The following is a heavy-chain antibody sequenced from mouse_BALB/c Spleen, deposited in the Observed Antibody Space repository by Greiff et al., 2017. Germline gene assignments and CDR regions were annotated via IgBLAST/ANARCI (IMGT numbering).Heavy chain of an antibody. D-gene: IGHD2-4*01. J-gene: IGHJ4*01. V-gene: IGHV5-17*02. CDR1: GFTFSSFG. CDR3: ARWGITKGYYAMDY. CDR2: ISSGSSTI. Sequence: EVMLVESGGGLVQPGGSRKLSCAASGFTFSSFGMHWVRQAPEKGLEWVAYISSGSSTIYYADTVKGRFTISRDNPKNTLFLQMTSIRSEDTAMYYCARWGITKGYYAMDYWGQGTSVTVSS.